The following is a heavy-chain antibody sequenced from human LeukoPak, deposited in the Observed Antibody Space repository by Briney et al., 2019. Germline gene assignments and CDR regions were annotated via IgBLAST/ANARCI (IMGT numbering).Heavy chain of an antibody. D-gene: IGHD3-22*01. V-gene: IGHV3-23*01. Sequence: PGGSLRLSCAGSGITLSNYGMSWVRQAPGKGLEWVAGISDGGGRTNYADSVKGRFTISRDNPKNTLYLQMNSLRAEDTAVYFCAKRGVVIRVILVGFHKEAYYFDSWGQGALVTVSS. CDR1: GITLSNYG. J-gene: IGHJ4*02. CDR2: ISDGGGRT. CDR3: AKRGVVIRVILVGFHKEAYYFDS.